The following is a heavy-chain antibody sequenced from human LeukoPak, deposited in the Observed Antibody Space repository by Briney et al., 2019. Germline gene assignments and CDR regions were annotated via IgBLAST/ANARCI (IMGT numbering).Heavy chain of an antibody. CDR1: SGSGSFSGYY. CDR2: INHRGNT. CDR3: ARDARRGWFDP. Sequence: SETLSLTCAVYSGSGSFSGYYWRWIRQPPGKGLEWIGEINHRGNTNYNPSLKSRVTISVDTSKNQFSLKLRSVTAADTAVYYCARDARRGWFDPWGQGTLVTVSS. D-gene: IGHD3-10*01. J-gene: IGHJ5*02. V-gene: IGHV4-34*01.